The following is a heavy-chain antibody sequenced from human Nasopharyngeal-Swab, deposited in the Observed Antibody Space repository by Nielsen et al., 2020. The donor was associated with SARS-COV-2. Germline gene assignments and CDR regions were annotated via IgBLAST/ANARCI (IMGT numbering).Heavy chain of an antibody. Sequence: VREAPGKGLERVSYISSSGSTIYYADSVKGRFTISRDNAKNSLYLQMNSLRAEDTAVYYCARDEGARVLWFGELSTYYYYGMDVWGQGTTVTVSS. D-gene: IGHD3-10*01. CDR2: ISSSGSTI. J-gene: IGHJ6*02. CDR3: ARDEGARVLWFGELSTYYYYGMDV. V-gene: IGHV3-48*03.